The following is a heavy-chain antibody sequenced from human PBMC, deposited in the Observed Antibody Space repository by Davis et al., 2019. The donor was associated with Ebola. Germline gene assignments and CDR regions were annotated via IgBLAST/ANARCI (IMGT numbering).Heavy chain of an antibody. D-gene: IGHD1-26*01. CDR2: IYYSGST. CDR3: ARWVGATPYYYYGMDV. CDR1: GGSMSSYY. J-gene: IGHJ6*02. V-gene: IGHV4-59*01. Sequence: SETLSLTCTVSGGSMSSYYWSWIRQPPGKGLEWIGYIYYSGSTNYNPSLKGRVTISVDTSKNQFSLELSSVTAADTAVYYCARWVGATPYYYYGMDVWGQGTTVTVSS.